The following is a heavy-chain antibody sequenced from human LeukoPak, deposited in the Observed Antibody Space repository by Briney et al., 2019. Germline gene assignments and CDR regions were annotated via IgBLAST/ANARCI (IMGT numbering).Heavy chain of an antibody. D-gene: IGHD2-15*01. J-gene: IGHJ4*02. V-gene: IGHV4-34*01. CDR2: INHSGST. CDR1: GGSISSYY. CDR3: AVVVAATNAFFDY. Sequence: SETLSLTCTVSGGSISSYYWSWIRQPPGKGLEWIGEINHSGSTNYNPSLKSRVTISVDTSKNQFSLKLSSVTAADTAVYYCAVVVAATNAFFDYWGQGTLVTVSS.